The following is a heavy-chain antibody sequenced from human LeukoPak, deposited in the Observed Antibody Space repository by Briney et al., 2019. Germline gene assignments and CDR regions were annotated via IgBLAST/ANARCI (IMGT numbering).Heavy chain of an antibody. D-gene: IGHD1-14*01. Sequence: GGSLRLSCAASGFSFTTYWMGWVRQAPGKGLEWVANIKQDGTEKYYVDSVKGRFTISRDNAKNSLYLQMNSLRVEDTAVYYCARDNGRKNRVIDYWGQGTLVTVSS. CDR1: GFSFTTYW. V-gene: IGHV3-7*03. CDR3: ARDNGRKNRVIDY. J-gene: IGHJ4*02. CDR2: IKQDGTEK.